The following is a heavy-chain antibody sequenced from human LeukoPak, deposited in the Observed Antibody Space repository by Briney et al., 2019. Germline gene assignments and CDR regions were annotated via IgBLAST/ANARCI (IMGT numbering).Heavy chain of an antibody. J-gene: IGHJ4*02. D-gene: IGHD3-22*01. Sequence: GGSLRLSCAASGFTFSSYSMNWVRQAPGKGLEWVSSISSSSSYIYYADSVKGRFTISRDNAKNSLYLQMNSLRAEDTAVYYCARDPDTYYYDSSGYYYVWGQGTLVTVSS. CDR1: GFTFSSYS. CDR2: ISSSSSYI. CDR3: ARDPDTYYYDSSGYYYV. V-gene: IGHV3-21*01.